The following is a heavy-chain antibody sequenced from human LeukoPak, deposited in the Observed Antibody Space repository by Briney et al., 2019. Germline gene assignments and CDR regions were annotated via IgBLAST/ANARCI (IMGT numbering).Heavy chain of an antibody. J-gene: IGHJ4*02. CDR3: ARGGYYYDSSGYHFDY. CDR1: GRSISSSSYY. Sequence: SETLSLTCTVSGRSISSSSYYWGWIRQPPGKGLEGIGRIYYSGSTYYNPTLKSRVTISVDTSKNQFSLKLSSVTAADTAVYYCARGGYYYDSSGYHFDYWGQGTLVTVSS. D-gene: IGHD3-22*01. CDR2: IYYSGST. V-gene: IGHV4-39*01.